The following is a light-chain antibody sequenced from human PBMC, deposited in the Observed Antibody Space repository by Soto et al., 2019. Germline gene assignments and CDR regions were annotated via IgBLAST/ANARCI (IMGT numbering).Light chain of an antibody. CDR3: QQYNSYWT. CDR2: DAS. V-gene: IGKV1-5*01. J-gene: IGKJ1*01. Sequence: DIQMTQSPSTLSASVGARVTITSRASQSISSWLAWYQQKPGKAPKILIYDASSLESGVPSRFSGSGSGTEFTLTISSLHPDYFATYYCQQYNSYWTLGQGTKVDIK. CDR1: QSISSW.